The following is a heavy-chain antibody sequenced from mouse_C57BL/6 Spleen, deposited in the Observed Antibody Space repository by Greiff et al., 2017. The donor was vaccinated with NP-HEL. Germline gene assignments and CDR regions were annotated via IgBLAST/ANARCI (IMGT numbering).Heavy chain of an antibody. V-gene: IGHV5-6*01. D-gene: IGHD1-1*01. J-gene: IGHJ2*01. CDR3: ARHDGRFDY. Sequence: EVKLVESGGDLVKPGGSLKLSCAASGFTFSSYGMSWVRQTPDKRLEWVATISSGGSYTYYPDSVKGRFTIARDNTKNTLYLQMSSLKSDDTAMYYSARHDGRFDYWGQGTTLTVSS. CDR1: GFTFSSYG. CDR2: ISSGGSYT.